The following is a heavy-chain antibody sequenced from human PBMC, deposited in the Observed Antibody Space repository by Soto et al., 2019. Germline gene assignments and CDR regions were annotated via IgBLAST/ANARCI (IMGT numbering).Heavy chain of an antibody. CDR2: IIPIFGTA. CDR3: ARGPYDFWSGYYSWWFDP. D-gene: IGHD3-3*01. Sequence: GASVKVSCKASGGTFSSYAISWVRQAPGQGLEWMGGIIPIFGTANYAQKFQGRVTITADKSTSTAYMELSSLRSEDTAVYYCARGPYDFWSGYYSWWFDPWGQGTLVTVS. CDR1: GGTFSSYA. J-gene: IGHJ5*02. V-gene: IGHV1-69*06.